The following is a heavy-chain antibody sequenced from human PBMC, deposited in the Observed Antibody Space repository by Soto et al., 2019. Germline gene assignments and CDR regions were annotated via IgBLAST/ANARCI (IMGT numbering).Heavy chain of an antibody. CDR1: GFTFSSYW. Sequence: LRLSCAASGFTFSSYWMHWVRQAPGKGLVWVSRINSDGSSTSYADSVKGRFTISRDNAKNTLYLQMNSLRAEDTAVYYCARETPSCSSTSCYEIDLDYWGQGTLVTVSS. D-gene: IGHD2-2*01. CDR2: INSDGSST. J-gene: IGHJ4*02. CDR3: ARETPSCSSTSCYEIDLDY. V-gene: IGHV3-74*01.